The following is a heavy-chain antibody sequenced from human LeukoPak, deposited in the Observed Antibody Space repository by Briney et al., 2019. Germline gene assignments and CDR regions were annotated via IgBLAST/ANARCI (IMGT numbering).Heavy chain of an antibody. J-gene: IGHJ4*02. CDR3: ASSGHVDIVATMIFDY. CDR1: GYTFTGYY. V-gene: IGHV1-2*02. D-gene: IGHD5-12*01. CDR2: INPNSVGT. Sequence: GASVKVSCKASGYTFTGYYMHWMRQAPGQRLEWMGWINPNSVGTNYAQKFQGRVTMTRDTSISTAYMELSRLRSDDTAVYYCASSGHVDIVATMIFDYWGQGTLVTVSS.